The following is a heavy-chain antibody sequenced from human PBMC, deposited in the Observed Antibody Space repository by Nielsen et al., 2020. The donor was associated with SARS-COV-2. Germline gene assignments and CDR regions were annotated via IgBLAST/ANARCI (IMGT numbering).Heavy chain of an antibody. V-gene: IGHV3-48*01. CDR2: SGGSSGSI. J-gene: IGHJ4*02. CDR1: GFTVNSNY. CDR3: ARVDDSSSTYFDY. D-gene: IGHD3-22*01. Sequence: GGSLRLSCAASGFTVNSNYMSWVRQAPGKGLEWVSHSGGSSGSIVYAVSVKGRFTISRDNAKNSLYLQMNSLRAEDTAVYYCARVDDSSSTYFDYWGQGTLVTVSS.